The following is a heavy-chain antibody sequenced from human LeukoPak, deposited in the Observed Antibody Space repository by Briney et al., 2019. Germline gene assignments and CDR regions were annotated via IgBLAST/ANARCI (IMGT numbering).Heavy chain of an antibody. Sequence: GASVTVSCKASGYSFVFYGFTWVRQAPGQGLEWMGWINPNSGDTSSAQKFQGRVTMTRDTSISTAYMELNNLKSDDTAVYYCTRQAVWFGKPLDYWGQGTLVTVSS. J-gene: IGHJ4*02. CDR3: TRQAVWFGKPLDY. D-gene: IGHD3-10*01. CDR1: GYSFVFYG. V-gene: IGHV1-2*02. CDR2: INPNSGDT.